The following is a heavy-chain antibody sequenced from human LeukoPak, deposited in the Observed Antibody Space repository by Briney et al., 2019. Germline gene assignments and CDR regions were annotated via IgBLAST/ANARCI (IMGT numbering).Heavy chain of an antibody. D-gene: IGHD2-21*01. CDR3: AKRPISGDDKSFDY. CDR1: GFPFSSFG. J-gene: IGHJ4*02. Sequence: HPGRSLRLSCAASGFPFSSFGIHWVRQAPGKGLEWVAVTSYDGSNKYYADSVKGRFTIYRDISKNTVYLQMNSLRVEDTAVYFCAKRPISGDDKSFDYWGQGLLVTVSS. V-gene: IGHV3-30*18. CDR2: TSYDGSNK.